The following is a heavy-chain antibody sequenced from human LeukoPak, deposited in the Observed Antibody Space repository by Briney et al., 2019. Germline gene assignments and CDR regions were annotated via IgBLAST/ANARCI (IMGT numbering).Heavy chain of an antibody. CDR2: ISYDGSNK. J-gene: IGHJ4*02. V-gene: IGHV3-30-3*01. CDR3: ARADTVAGTPFDY. CDR1: GFTFSSYW. D-gene: IGHD6-19*01. Sequence: GGSLRLSCAASGFTFSSYWMHWARQAPGKGLEWVAVISYDGSNKYYADSVKGRFTISRDNSKNTLYLQMNSLRAEDTAVYYCARADTVAGTPFDYWGQGTLVTVSS.